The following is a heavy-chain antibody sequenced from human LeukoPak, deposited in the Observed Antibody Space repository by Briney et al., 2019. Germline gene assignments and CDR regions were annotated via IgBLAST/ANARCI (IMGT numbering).Heavy chain of an antibody. D-gene: IGHD6-13*01. CDR2: IIPVFGTA. Sequence: SVKVSCKASGCTFSSYAISWVRQAPGQGLEWMGGIIPVFGTANYAQKFQGRVAITADESTSTAYMELSSLRSEDTAVYYCTRHSSSWYREYFQNWGQGTLVTVSS. V-gene: IGHV1-69*13. CDR3: TRHSSSWYREYFQN. J-gene: IGHJ1*01. CDR1: GCTFSSYA.